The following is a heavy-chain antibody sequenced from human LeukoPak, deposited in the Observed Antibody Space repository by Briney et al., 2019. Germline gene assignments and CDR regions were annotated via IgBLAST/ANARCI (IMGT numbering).Heavy chain of an antibody. J-gene: IGHJ4*02. V-gene: IGHV3-23*01. D-gene: IGHD2-2*01. CDR2: ISGNGGST. CDR1: GFTFSSYG. CDR3: TKGSRYCSSTSCYQTSFDY. Sequence: SGGSLRLSCAASGFTFSSYGMSWVRQAPGKGLEWVSTISGNGGSTYYADSVKGRFTISRDNSKNTLYLQMNSLRAEDTAIYYCTKGSRYCSSTSCYQTSFDYWGQGTLVTVSS.